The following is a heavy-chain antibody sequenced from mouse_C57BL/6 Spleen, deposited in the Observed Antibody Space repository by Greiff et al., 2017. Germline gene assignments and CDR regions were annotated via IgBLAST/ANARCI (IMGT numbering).Heavy chain of an antibody. D-gene: IGHD1-1*01. CDR2: INPNNGGT. Sequence: VQLQQSGPELVKPGASVKIPCKASGYTFTDYNMDWVKQSHGKSLEWIGDINPNNGGTIYNQKFKGKATLTVDKSSSTAYMELRSLTSEDTAVYDCARWDYYGSSVWYFDVWGTGTTVTVSS. CDR3: ARWDYYGSSVWYFDV. CDR1: GYTFTDYN. J-gene: IGHJ1*03. V-gene: IGHV1-18*01.